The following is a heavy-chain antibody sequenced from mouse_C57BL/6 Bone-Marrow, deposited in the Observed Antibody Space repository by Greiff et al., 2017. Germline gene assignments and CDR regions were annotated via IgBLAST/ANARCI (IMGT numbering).Heavy chain of an antibody. CDR2: IYPRSGNT. V-gene: IGHV1-81*01. Sequence: VQLQQSGAELARPGASVKLSCKASGYTFTSYGISWVKQRTGPGLEWIGEIYPRSGNTYYNEKFKGKATLTADKSSSTAYMELRSLTSEDSAVYFCAREAGWLLPFDYWGQGTTLTVSS. CDR1: GYTFTSYG. CDR3: AREAGWLLPFDY. J-gene: IGHJ2*01. D-gene: IGHD2-3*01.